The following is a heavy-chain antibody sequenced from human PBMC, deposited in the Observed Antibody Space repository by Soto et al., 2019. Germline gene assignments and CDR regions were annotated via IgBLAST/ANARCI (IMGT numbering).Heavy chain of an antibody. D-gene: IGHD3-22*01. CDR2: IFPSDSDT. CDR1: GYKFTSAW. Sequence: GESLKISCRTSGYKFTSAWIAWVRQMPGKGLEWMGIIFPSDSDTRYSPSFQGQVTISADRSTSTVFLQWASLKASDTAVYFCARKDKSGYFNWFDPWGQGTLVTVSS. V-gene: IGHV5-51*01. CDR3: ARKDKSGYFNWFDP. J-gene: IGHJ5*02.